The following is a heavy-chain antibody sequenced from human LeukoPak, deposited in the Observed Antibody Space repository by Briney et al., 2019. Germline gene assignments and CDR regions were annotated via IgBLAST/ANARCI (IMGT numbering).Heavy chain of an antibody. D-gene: IGHD6-13*01. CDR1: GYTFTSCA. CDR3: ARVSFGSSWYLDY. J-gene: IGHJ4*02. Sequence: ASVKVSCKASGYTFTSCAMHWVRQAPGQRLEWMGWINAGNGNTKYSQKFQGRVTITRDTSASTAYMELSSLRSEDTAVYYCARVSFGSSWYLDYWGQGTLVTVSS. CDR2: INAGNGNT. V-gene: IGHV1-3*01.